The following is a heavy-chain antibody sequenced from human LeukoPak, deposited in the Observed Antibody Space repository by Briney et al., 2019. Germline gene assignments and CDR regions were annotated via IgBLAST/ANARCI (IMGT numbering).Heavy chain of an antibody. V-gene: IGHV3-53*01. D-gene: IGHD1-26*01. CDR3: ARTLDGSYYVLDY. CDR1: GFTVSSNY. CDR2: IYSGGST. J-gene: IGHJ4*02. Sequence: GGSLRLSCAAYGFTVSSNYMSWVRQAPGQGLEWVSVIYSGGSTYYADSVKGRFTISRDNSKNTLYLQMNSLRAEDTAVYYCARTLDGSYYVLDYWGQGTLVTVSS.